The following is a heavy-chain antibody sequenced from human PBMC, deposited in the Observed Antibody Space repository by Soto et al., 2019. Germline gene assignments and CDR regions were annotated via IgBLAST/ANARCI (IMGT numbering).Heavy chain of an antibody. CDR3: ARGALEDAFDI. D-gene: IGHD3-16*01. J-gene: IGHJ3*02. CDR2: IIPIFGTA. CDR1: GGIFSSYA. V-gene: IGHV1-69*13. Sequence: SVKVSCKASGGIFSSYAISRVRQAPGQGLEWMGGIIPIFGTANCAQKFQGRVTITADESTSTAYMELSSLRSEDTAVYYCARGALEDAFDIWGQGTMVTVSS.